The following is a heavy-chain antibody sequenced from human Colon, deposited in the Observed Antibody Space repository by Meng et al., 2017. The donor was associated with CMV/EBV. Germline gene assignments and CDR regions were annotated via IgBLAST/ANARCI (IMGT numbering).Heavy chain of an antibody. CDR3: ARDFNSNYFPYYGMDV. CDR2: IRYDGSNK. CDR1: GFTFSSYG. Sequence: GESLKISCAASGFTFSSYGMHWVRQAPGKGLEWVAFIRYDGSNKYYADSVKGRFTISRDNSKNTLYLQMNSLRAEDTALYYCARDFNSNYFPYYGMDVWGQGTTVTVSS. J-gene: IGHJ6*02. D-gene: IGHD4-11*01. V-gene: IGHV3-30*02.